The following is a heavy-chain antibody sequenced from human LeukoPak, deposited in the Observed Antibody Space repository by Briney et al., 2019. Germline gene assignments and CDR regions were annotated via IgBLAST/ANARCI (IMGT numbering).Heavy chain of an antibody. Sequence: GRSLRLSCAASGFTFSSYGMHWVRQAPGKGLEWVAVISYDGSNKYYADSVKGRFTISRDNSKNTQYLQMNSLRAEDTAVYYCAKDRPYYDSSGYYYYWGQGTLVTVSS. CDR3: AKDRPYYDSSGYYYY. V-gene: IGHV3-30*18. D-gene: IGHD3-22*01. CDR1: GFTFSSYG. J-gene: IGHJ4*02. CDR2: ISYDGSNK.